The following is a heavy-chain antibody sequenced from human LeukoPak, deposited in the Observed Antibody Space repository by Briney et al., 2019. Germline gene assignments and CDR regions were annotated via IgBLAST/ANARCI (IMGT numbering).Heavy chain of an antibody. Sequence: GGSLRLSCAASGFTFTSYTMSWVRQAPGKGLEWVSTISADGGRSDYADSVKGRFTISRDNSKNTVYVQMNSLRAEDTAVYYCAKVSGYSGPPDWGQGTLVTVSA. CDR3: AKVSGYSGPPD. V-gene: IGHV3-23*01. CDR1: GFTFTSYT. J-gene: IGHJ4*02. D-gene: IGHD5-12*01. CDR2: ISADGGRS.